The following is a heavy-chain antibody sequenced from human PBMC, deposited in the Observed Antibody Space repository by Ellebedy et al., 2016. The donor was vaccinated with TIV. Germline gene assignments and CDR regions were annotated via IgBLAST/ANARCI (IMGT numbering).Heavy chain of an antibody. Sequence: GESLKISCVVSGLSFSSYAMHWVRQAPGKGLEWVSFISYAGSDKYYTDSVKGRFTISRDNSKDTLYLQLNSLRPEDTAVYYCARDLGQIGNNRYWGQGTLVIVSS. CDR3: ARDLGQIGNNRY. D-gene: IGHD1-14*01. CDR2: ISYAGSDK. CDR1: GLSFSSYA. J-gene: IGHJ4*02. V-gene: IGHV3-30*10.